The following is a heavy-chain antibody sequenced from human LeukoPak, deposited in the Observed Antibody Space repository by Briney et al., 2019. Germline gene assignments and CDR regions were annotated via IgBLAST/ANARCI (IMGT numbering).Heavy chain of an antibody. CDR2: IIPIFGTA. Sequence: SVKVSCKASGGTFSSYAISWVRQAPGQWLGWMGGIIPIFGTANYAQKFQGRVTLTADTSTATAYMELRGLRSDDTAVYYCQRVTIFGVVIDFDYWGQGTQVAVSS. CDR1: GGTFSSYA. V-gene: IGHV1-69*06. J-gene: IGHJ4*02. CDR3: QRVTIFGVVIDFDY. D-gene: IGHD3-3*01.